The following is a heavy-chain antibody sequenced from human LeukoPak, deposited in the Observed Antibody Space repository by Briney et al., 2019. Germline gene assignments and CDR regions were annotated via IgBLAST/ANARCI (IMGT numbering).Heavy chain of an antibody. V-gene: IGHV3-9*01. J-gene: IGHJ4*02. D-gene: IGHD6-19*01. CDR2: ISWNSGSI. CDR3: AKCRYSSGCAFDY. Sequence: GRSLRLSCAASGFTFDDYAMHWVRQAPGKGLEWVSGISWNSGSIDYADSVKGRFTISRDNAKNSLYLQMNSLRAEDTALYYCAKCRYSSGCAFDYWGQGTLVTVSS. CDR1: GFTFDDYA.